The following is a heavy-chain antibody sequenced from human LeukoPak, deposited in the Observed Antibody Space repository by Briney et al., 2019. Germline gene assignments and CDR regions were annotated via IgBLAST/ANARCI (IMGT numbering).Heavy chain of an antibody. CDR1: CCSISSSSYY. CDR3: ARHSLERAYYDILTGYRIDY. J-gene: IGHJ4*02. D-gene: IGHD3-9*01. V-gene: IGHV4-39*01. CDR2: IYYSGST. Sequence: SETLSLTCTVSCCSISSSSYYWGWIRQPPGKGLDWIGSIYYSGSTYYNPSPKSRVTISVATSKNQFSLRLSSVTAADTAVYYCARHSLERAYYDILTGYRIDYWGQGTLVTVSS.